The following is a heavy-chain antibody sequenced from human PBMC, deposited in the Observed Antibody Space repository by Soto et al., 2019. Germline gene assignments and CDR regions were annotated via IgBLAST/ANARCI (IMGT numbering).Heavy chain of an antibody. D-gene: IGHD3-3*01. CDR2: ISGSGGST. Sequence: GGSLRLSCAASGFTFSSYAMSWVRQAPGKGLEWVSAISGSGGSTYYADSVKGRFTISRDNSKNTLYLQMNSLRAEDTAVYYCAKTARRITIFGVVILGWFDPWGQGTLVTVSS. J-gene: IGHJ5*02. CDR3: AKTARRITIFGVVILGWFDP. V-gene: IGHV3-23*01. CDR1: GFTFSSYA.